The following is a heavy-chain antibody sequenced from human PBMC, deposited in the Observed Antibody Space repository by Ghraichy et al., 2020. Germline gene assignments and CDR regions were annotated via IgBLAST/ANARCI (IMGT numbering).Heavy chain of an antibody. V-gene: IGHV4-59*01. Sequence: SQTLSLTCTVSGGSISSYYWSWIRQPPGKGLEWIGYIYYSGSTNYNPSLKSRVTISVDTSKNQFSLKLGSVTAADTAVYYCARGQESMVRGVIYYYYGMDVWGQGTTVTVSS. D-gene: IGHD3-10*01. CDR1: GGSISSYY. CDR3: ARGQESMVRGVIYYYYGMDV. CDR2: IYYSGST. J-gene: IGHJ6*02.